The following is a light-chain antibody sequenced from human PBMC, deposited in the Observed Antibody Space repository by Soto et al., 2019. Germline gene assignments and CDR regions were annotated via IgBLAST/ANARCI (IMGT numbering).Light chain of an antibody. CDR2: GAS. CDR3: QQYGSSGT. CDR1: QSVSNNY. Sequence: EIVLTQSPGTLSLSPGERATLSCRASQSVSNNYLAWYQQKPGQAPRLIIYGASNRATGIPDRFSGSGSVTDFTLTISRLEPEDFAVYYCQQYGSSGTFGQGTKVEIK. V-gene: IGKV3-20*01. J-gene: IGKJ1*01.